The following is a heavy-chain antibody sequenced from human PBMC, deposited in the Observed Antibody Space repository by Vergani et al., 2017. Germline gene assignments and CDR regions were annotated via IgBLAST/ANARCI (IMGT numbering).Heavy chain of an antibody. J-gene: IGHJ3*02. D-gene: IGHD4-17*01. Sequence: QVQLQESGPGLVKPSQTLSLTCTVSGGSISSGSYNWSWIRQPAGKGLEWIGRIYTSGSTNYNPSLKSRVTISVDTSKNQFSLKLSSVTAADTAVYYCARATVDAFDIWGQGTMVTVSS. CDR2: IYTSGST. V-gene: IGHV4-61*02. CDR3: ARATVDAFDI. CDR1: GGSISSGSYN.